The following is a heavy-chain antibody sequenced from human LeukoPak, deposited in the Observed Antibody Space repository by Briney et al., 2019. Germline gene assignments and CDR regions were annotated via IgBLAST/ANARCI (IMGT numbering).Heavy chain of an antibody. V-gene: IGHV3-30-3*01. CDR3: ARGCRGRYIAARTTPPDH. Sequence: GGSLRLSCAASGFTFSSYAMHWVRQAPGKGLEWVAVISYDGSNKYYADSVKGRFTISRDNSKNTLYLQMNSLRAEDTAVYYCARGCRGRYIAARTTPPDHWGQGTLVTVSS. D-gene: IGHD6-6*01. CDR2: ISYDGSNK. CDR1: GFTFSSYA. J-gene: IGHJ4*02.